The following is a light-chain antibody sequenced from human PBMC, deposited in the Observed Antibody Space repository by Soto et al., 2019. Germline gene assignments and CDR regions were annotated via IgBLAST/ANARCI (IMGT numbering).Light chain of an antibody. Sequence: DIQMTQSPSSLSASVGDRVTITCRASKGISNYLAWYQQKPGKVHKLRIYAASTLQSGVPSRFSGIGSGTDITLTISRLQPEDVAPHYSQKYNIAPQGYTFGQGTKLEIK. CDR2: AAS. J-gene: IGKJ2*01. CDR3: QKYNIAPQGYT. V-gene: IGKV1-27*01. CDR1: KGISNY.